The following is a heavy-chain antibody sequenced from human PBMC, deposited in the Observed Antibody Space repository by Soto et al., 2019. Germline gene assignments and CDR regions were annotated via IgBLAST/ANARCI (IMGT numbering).Heavy chain of an antibody. CDR2: IYYSGST. J-gene: IGHJ6*02. CDR3: ARDTSIAARRSFGDYYGMDV. V-gene: IGHV4-59*01. Sequence: SETLSLTCTVSGGSISSYYWSWIRQPPGKGLEWIGYIYYSGSTNYNPSLKSRVTISVDTSKNQFSLKLSSATAADTAVYYCARDTSIAARRSFGDYYGMDVWGQGTTVTVSS. CDR1: GGSISSYY. D-gene: IGHD6-6*01.